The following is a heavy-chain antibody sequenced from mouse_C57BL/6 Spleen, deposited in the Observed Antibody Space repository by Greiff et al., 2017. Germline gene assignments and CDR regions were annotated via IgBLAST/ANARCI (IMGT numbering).Heavy chain of an antibody. CDR1: GYSITSGYD. D-gene: IGHD2-2*01. V-gene: IGHV3-1*01. Sequence: DVQLQESGPGMVKPSQSLSLTCTVTGYSITSGYDWHWIRHFPGNKLEWMGYISYSGSTNYNPSLKSRISITHDTSKNHFFLKLNSVTTEDTATYYCARDGYDYVDYWGQGTTLTVSS. CDR3: ARDGYDYVDY. J-gene: IGHJ2*01. CDR2: ISYSGST.